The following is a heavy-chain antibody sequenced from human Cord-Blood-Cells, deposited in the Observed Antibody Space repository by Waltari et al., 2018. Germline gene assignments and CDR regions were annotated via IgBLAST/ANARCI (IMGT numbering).Heavy chain of an antibody. V-gene: IGHV3-74*01. Sequence: ELQLVESGGGLVQLGGSLRLSCAASGLTFSSYWMHWVRQAPGKGLVWVSRINSDGSSTSYADSVKGRFTISRDNAKNTLYLQMNSLRAEDTAVYYCAREGMDSSSWYFDYWGQGTLVTVSS. CDR1: GLTFSSYW. CDR2: INSDGSST. CDR3: AREGMDSSSWYFDY. J-gene: IGHJ4*02. D-gene: IGHD6-13*01.